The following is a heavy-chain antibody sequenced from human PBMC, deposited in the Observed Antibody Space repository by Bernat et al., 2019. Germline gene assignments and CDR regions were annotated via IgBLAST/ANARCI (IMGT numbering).Heavy chain of an antibody. V-gene: IGHV4-4*02. CDR2: IYHSGST. J-gene: IGHJ4*02. D-gene: IGHD3-10*01. CDR1: NGSIRSNNW. Sequence: QVQLQESGPGLVKSSGTLSLTCTVSNGSIRSNNWWSWVRQPPGKGLEWIGEIYHSGSTNYNPSLESRVTISIDKSKNQFSLKLSSVTAADTAVYYCARGANRITLLQGLIISWYFDYWGQGTLVTVSS. CDR3: ARGANRITLLQGLIISWYFDY.